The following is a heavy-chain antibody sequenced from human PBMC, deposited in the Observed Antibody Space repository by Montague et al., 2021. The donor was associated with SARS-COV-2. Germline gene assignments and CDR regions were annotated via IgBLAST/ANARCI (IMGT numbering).Heavy chain of an antibody. J-gene: IGHJ3*02. CDR2: FDSVGST. V-gene: IGHV4-59*02. D-gene: IGHD1-14*01. CDR1: GASVGSAD. Sequence: SETLSLTCTVSGASVGSADWGWIRQSPGKGLEWMGYFDSVGSTDYNPSLKSRATISRDTSKNQFSRKVRSVTAADTAVYYCARETVTADAFDIWGQGTMVTVSS. CDR3: ARETVTADAFDI.